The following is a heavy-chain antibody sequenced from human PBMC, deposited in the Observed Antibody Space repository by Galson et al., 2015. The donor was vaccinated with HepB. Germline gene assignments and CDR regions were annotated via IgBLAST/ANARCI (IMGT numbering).Heavy chain of an antibody. J-gene: IGHJ4*02. CDR3: ARYCSSTSCFIGLDY. Sequence: LRLSCAASGFTFSRYAMHWVRQAPGKGLEWVAVISHDGSHKYYADSVKGRFTISRDNSKNTLYLQMNSLRAEDTALYYCARYCSSTSCFIGLDYWGQGTLVTVSS. V-gene: IGHV3-30-3*01. CDR1: GFTFSRYA. D-gene: IGHD2-2*01. CDR2: ISHDGSHK.